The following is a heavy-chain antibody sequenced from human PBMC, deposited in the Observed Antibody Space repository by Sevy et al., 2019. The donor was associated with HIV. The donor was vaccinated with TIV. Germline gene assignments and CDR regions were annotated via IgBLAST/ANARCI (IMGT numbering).Heavy chain of an antibody. CDR1: GYSFTNYW. J-gene: IGHJ3*02. V-gene: IGHV5-51*01. D-gene: IGHD3-22*01. CDR2: IYPGDSDT. CDR3: ARVVTRDDRKAFDI. Sequence: GESLKLACKASGYSFTNYWIGWVRQMPGKGLEWMGIIYPGDSDTRYSSYFQGQVTISADKSITTAYLQWSSLKASDSAMYYCARVVTRDDRKAFDIWGRGTMVTVSS.